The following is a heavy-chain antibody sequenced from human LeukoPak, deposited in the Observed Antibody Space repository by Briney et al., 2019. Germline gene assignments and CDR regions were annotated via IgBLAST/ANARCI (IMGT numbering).Heavy chain of an antibody. V-gene: IGHV1-69*02. Sequence: ASVKLSCKASGGTFSSYSISWVRQAPGQGLEWMGRIIPIFGIANYAQKFQGRVTITADKSTSTAYMELSSLRSEDTAVYYCAPEGGCSSTSCYGVGGYWGQGTLVTVSS. J-gene: IGHJ4*02. CDR3: APEGGCSSTSCYGVGGY. CDR1: GGTFSSYS. CDR2: IIPIFGIA. D-gene: IGHD2-2*01.